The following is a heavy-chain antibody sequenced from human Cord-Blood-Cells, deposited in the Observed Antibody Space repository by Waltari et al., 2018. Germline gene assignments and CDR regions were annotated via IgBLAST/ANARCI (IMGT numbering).Heavy chain of an antibody. CDR1: GYTFTSYY. Sequence: QVQLVQSGAEVKKPGASVKVSCKASGYTFTSYYMHWVRQAPGQGLEWMGIINPSGGSTSYAQKFQCRVTMTRDTSTSTVYMELSSLRSEDTAVYYCARERWELQGWFDPWGQGTLVTVSS. CDR2: INPSGGST. CDR3: ARERWELQGWFDP. D-gene: IGHD1-26*01. V-gene: IGHV1-46*01. J-gene: IGHJ5*02.